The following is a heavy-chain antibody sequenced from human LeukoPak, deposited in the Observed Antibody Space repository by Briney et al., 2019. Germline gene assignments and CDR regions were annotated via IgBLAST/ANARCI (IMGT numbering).Heavy chain of an antibody. Sequence: GGSLRLSCATSGFIFSNYWMSWVRQAPGKGLEWVANIKQDGSETYYVDSVKGRFTISRDNAKNSVYLEMNSLRAEDTAVYYCARAVPGFDYWGQGILVTVSS. CDR2: IKQDGSET. CDR3: ARAVPGFDY. J-gene: IGHJ4*02. V-gene: IGHV3-7*04. CDR1: GFIFSNYW.